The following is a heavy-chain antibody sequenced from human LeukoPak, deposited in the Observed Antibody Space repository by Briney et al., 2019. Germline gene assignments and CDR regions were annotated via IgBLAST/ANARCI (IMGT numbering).Heavy chain of an antibody. CDR3: ASQTARYCSSTSCYATYYYYGMDV. Sequence: PSETLSLTCTVSGGSISSGGYYWSWIRQHPGKLLEWIGYICYSGSTYYNPSLKSRVTISVDKSKNQFSLKLSSVTAADTAVYYCASQTARYCSSTSCYATYYYYGMDVWGQGTTVTVSS. V-gene: IGHV4-31*03. CDR1: GGSISSGGYY. D-gene: IGHD2-2*01. J-gene: IGHJ6*02. CDR2: ICYSGST.